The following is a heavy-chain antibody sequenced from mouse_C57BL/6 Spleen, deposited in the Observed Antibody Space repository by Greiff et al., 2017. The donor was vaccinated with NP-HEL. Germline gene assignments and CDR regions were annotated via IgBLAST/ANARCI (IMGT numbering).Heavy chain of an antibody. CDR2: IYPSDSET. Sequence: VQLQQPGAELVRPGSSVKLSCKASGYTFTSYWMDWVKQRPGQGLEWIGNIYPSDSETHYNQKFKDKATLTVDKSSSTAYMQLSSLTSEDSAVYYCARGSYDYWYFDVWGTGTTVTVAS. J-gene: IGHJ1*03. CDR3: ARGSYDYWYFDV. CDR1: GYTFTSYW. D-gene: IGHD1-1*02. V-gene: IGHV1-61*01.